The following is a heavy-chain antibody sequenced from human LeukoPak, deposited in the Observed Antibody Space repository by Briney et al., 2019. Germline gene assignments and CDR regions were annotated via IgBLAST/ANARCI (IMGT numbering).Heavy chain of an antibody. D-gene: IGHD3-3*01. CDR3: ASMSGYYPSYYFDY. V-gene: IGHV1-18*01. CDR1: GYTFTSYG. J-gene: IGHJ4*02. Sequence: ASVKVSCKASGYTFTSYGIIWVRQAPGQGLEWMGWISTNNGNTNYAQKLQGRVTLTTDTSTSTAYMEVRSLRSDDTAVYYCASMSGYYPSYYFDYWGQGTLVTVSS. CDR2: ISTNNGNT.